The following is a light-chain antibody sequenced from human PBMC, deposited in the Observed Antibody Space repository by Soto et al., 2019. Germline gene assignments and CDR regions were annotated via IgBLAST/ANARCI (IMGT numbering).Light chain of an antibody. CDR2: DVL. CDR1: SSDVGGYNY. J-gene: IGLJ2*01. CDR3: SSYTSSTTLV. V-gene: IGLV2-14*01. Sequence: QSALTQPASVSGSPGQSITISCTGTSSDVGGYNYVSWYQQYPGKAPKLMIYDVLNRPSGVSNRFSGSKSGNTASLTVSGLQAEDEADYYCSSYTSSTTLVFGGGTKLTVL.